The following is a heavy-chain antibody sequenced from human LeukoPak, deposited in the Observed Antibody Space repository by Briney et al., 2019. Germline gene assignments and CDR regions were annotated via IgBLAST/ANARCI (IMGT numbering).Heavy chain of an antibody. CDR2: ISGYSDNT. CDR1: GYTFTTYG. Sequence: ASVKVSCTASGYTFTTYGISWVRQAPGQGLEWMGWISGYSDNTKYSQKLQGRVTVTKDTSTSTAYMELRSLRSDDTAVYYCARGMAVAGIYMYWGQGTLVTVSS. CDR3: ARGMAVAGIYMY. J-gene: IGHJ4*02. D-gene: IGHD6-19*01. V-gene: IGHV1-18*01.